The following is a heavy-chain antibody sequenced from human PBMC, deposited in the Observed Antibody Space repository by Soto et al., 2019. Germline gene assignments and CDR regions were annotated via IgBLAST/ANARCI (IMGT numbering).Heavy chain of an antibody. D-gene: IGHD3-10*01. CDR1: GGTFSSYA. V-gene: IGHV1-69*01. J-gene: IGHJ5*02. CDR3: GMGTSMVRGVIDNWFVP. CDR2: IIPMYGPA. Sequence: QVPLVQSGAEVKKPGSSVTVSCKASGGTFSSYAIHWVRQAPGQGLEWMGGIIPMYGPAKYAQRFQGRVTITADESTTTVYLELARLTSQDTAVYYWGMGTSMVRGVIDNWFVPWGHGIRVTVSS.